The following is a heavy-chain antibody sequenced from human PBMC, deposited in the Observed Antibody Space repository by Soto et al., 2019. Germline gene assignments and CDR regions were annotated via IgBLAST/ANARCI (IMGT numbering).Heavy chain of an antibody. CDR1: GFTFSAYG. V-gene: IGHV3-30*03. Sequence: QVQVVESGGGVVQPGNSLRLSCAASGFTFSAYGMHWVRQAPGKGLEWVAVISNDGNKKYYIDSVKGRFTISRDNSKNTLYLQMNSLRAEDTAVYYCARGGDFWSGSPPYYYYGMDVWGQGTTVTVSS. D-gene: IGHD3-3*01. J-gene: IGHJ6*02. CDR2: ISNDGNKK. CDR3: ARGGDFWSGSPPYYYYGMDV.